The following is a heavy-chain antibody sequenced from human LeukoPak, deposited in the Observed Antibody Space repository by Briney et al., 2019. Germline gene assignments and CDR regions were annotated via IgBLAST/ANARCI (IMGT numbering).Heavy chain of an antibody. Sequence: SETLSLTCTVSGGSISTSSYHWVWLRQSPGKGLEWIGSIHYSGSTYDNPSLKSRVTMYVDTPKNQFPLGLSSVTAADTAVYYCARSGSWGRGTLVTVSS. D-gene: IGHD3-10*01. CDR2: IHYSGST. J-gene: IGHJ4*02. CDR3: ARSGS. V-gene: IGHV4-39*01. CDR1: GGSISTSSYH.